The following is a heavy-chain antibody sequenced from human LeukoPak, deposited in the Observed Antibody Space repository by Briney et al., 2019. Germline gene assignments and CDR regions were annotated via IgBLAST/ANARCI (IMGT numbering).Heavy chain of an antibody. CDR1: GGSIISSNHY. V-gene: IGHV4-39*01. CDR3: ARHQDIVVVPAALGY. J-gene: IGHJ4*02. Sequence: SETLSLTCTVSGGSIISSNHYWGWIRQPPGKGLQWMGTMFHGGTTDYSPSLKSRLIISVDTSKNQFSLKLSSVTAADTAVYYCARHQDIVVVPAALGYWGQGTLVTVSS. D-gene: IGHD2-2*01. CDR2: MFHGGTT.